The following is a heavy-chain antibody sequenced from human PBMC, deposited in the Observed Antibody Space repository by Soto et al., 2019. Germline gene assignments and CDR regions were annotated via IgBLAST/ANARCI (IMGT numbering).Heavy chain of an antibody. Sequence: SETLSLTCTVSGGSISSGDYSWSWIRQPPGKGLEGIGYIYYSGSTYYNPSLKSRVTISVDTSKNQFSLKLSSVTAADTAMYYCAKFLHYCDSPNGDWFDPWGQGTLVTVSS. CDR1: GGSISSGDYS. CDR2: IYYSGST. V-gene: IGHV4-30-4*01. J-gene: IGHJ5*02. CDR3: AKFLHYCDSPNGDWFDP. D-gene: IGHD3-22*01.